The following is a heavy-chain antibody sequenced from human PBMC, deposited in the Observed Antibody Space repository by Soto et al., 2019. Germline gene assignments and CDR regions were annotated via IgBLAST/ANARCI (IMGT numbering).Heavy chain of an antibody. D-gene: IGHD5-12*01. CDR2: IYPSGST. V-gene: IGHV4-4*07. CDR1: GGSISGHS. CDR3: VRGRSYSVYDI. Sequence: PSETLSLTCTVSGGSISGHSWIWIRQPAGRGLEWIGHIYPSGSTSYNPSLRSRVTMSLDTSNNQIFLSLTSVTAADTAVFYCVRGRSYSVYDIWGPGTLVTVSS. J-gene: IGHJ4*02.